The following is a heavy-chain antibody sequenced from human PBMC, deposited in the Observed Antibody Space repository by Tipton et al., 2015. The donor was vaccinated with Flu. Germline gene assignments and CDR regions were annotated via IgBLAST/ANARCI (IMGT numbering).Heavy chain of an antibody. V-gene: IGHV4-59*08. CDR1: GGSIGTYH. CDR3: ARRDYSNYVSDPKNWFDS. J-gene: IGHJ5*01. D-gene: IGHD4-11*01. Sequence: LRLSCTVSGGSIGTYHWSWIRQPPGKGLEWIGFIHYSGNTNYNPALKSRVTISVDRSKNQFSLKLTSVTAADTAVYYCARRDYSNYVSDPKNWFDSWGQGTLVTVSS. CDR2: IHYSGNT.